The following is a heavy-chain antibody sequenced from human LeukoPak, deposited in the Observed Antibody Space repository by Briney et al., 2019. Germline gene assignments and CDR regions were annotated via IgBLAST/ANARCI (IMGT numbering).Heavy chain of an antibody. CDR1: GFTFSIYA. CDR3: ASDVRAAAGTSGYY. D-gene: IGHD6-13*01. CDR2: ISGSGLST. J-gene: IGHJ4*02. Sequence: GGSLRLSCADSGFTFSIYAMYWVRQAPGKGLEWVSGISGSGLSTYYADSVKGRFTISRDNSKNTLYLQMNSLRADDTAVYYCASDVRAAAGTSGYYWGQGTLVTVSS. V-gene: IGHV3-23*01.